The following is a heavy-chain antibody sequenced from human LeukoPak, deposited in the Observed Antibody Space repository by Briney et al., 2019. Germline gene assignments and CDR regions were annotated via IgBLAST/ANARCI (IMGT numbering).Heavy chain of an antibody. CDR2: ISSSSSYI. Sequence: GGSLRLSCAASGFTFSSYSMNWVRQAPGKGLEWVSSISSSSSYIYYADSVKGRFTISRDNAKNTLYLQMNSLRAEDTAVYYCARDPTYDFWSGYYTGAGWFDPWGLGTLVTVSS. J-gene: IGHJ5*02. D-gene: IGHD3-3*01. CDR3: ARDPTYDFWSGYYTGAGWFDP. V-gene: IGHV3-21*01. CDR1: GFTFSSYS.